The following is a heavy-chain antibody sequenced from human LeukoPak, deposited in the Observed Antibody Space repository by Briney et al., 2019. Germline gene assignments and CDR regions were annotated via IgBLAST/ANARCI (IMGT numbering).Heavy chain of an antibody. Sequence: GASVKVSCKASGYTFSDNHMYWIRQAPGQGLECMGWISPNSGVTNYAQKFQGRITMTGDTSISTAYMELRSLTSDDTAVYYCARVVFEVGFQFDFWGQGTLVTVSS. D-gene: IGHD1-26*01. CDR1: GYTFSDNH. J-gene: IGHJ4*02. V-gene: IGHV1-2*02. CDR2: ISPNSGVT. CDR3: ARVVFEVGFQFDF.